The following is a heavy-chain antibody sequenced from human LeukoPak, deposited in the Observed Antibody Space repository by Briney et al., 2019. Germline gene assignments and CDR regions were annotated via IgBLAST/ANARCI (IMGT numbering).Heavy chain of an antibody. CDR2: IYYRGST. V-gene: IGHV4-59*08. CDR1: GGSISSNY. Sequence: SETLSLTCSVSGGSISSNYWSWIRQSPGKGLEWIGYIYYRGSTDYNPSLKRRVTMSVDTSKNQFSLKLSSVTAADTAVYYCARQNYDEVNYYYYGLDVWGQGTTVTVSS. CDR3: ARQNYDEVNYYYYGLDV. J-gene: IGHJ6*02. D-gene: IGHD3-3*01.